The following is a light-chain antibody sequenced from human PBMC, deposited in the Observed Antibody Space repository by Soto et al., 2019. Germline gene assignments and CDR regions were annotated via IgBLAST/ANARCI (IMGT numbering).Light chain of an antibody. CDR2: WAS. V-gene: IGKV4-1*01. CDR3: QQYHSPPQT. J-gene: IGKJ1*01. Sequence: DIVMTQSPDSLAVSLGERATINCKSSQSVLYSPNNKNYLAWYQQKPGQPPKLLVYWASTRESGVPDRFSGSGSVTDFTLTINSLQAEDVAVYDCQQYHSPPQTFGQGTKVEIK. CDR1: QSVLYSPNNKNY.